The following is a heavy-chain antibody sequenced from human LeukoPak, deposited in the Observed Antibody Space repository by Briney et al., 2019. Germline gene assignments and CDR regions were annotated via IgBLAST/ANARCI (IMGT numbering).Heavy chain of an antibody. J-gene: IGHJ4*02. D-gene: IGHD3-22*01. CDR1: GFTFSSYA. Sequence: GGSLRLSCAASGFTFSSYAMHWVRQAPGKGLEWVAVISYDGSNKCYADSVKGRFTISRDNSKNTLYLQMNSLRAEDTAVYYCAKETGFYYYDSSGPFDYWGQGTLVTVSS. CDR2: ISYDGSNK. V-gene: IGHV3-30-3*01. CDR3: AKETGFYYYDSSGPFDY.